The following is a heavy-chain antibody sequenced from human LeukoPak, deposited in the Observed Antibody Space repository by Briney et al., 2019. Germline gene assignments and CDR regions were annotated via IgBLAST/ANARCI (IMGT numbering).Heavy chain of an antibody. J-gene: IGHJ4*02. V-gene: IGHV4-59*01. Sequence: SGTLSLTCTVSGGSIRSNYWNWSRQAPGKGLEWVGFISYSGYTSYSPSLKSRVAISVDTAKSRFSLRLNSMTAADTAIYYCARGRNDNGGMFFDSWAQGNLVTVSS. CDR1: GGSIRSNY. D-gene: IGHD4-23*01. CDR2: ISYSGYT. CDR3: ARGRNDNGGMFFDS.